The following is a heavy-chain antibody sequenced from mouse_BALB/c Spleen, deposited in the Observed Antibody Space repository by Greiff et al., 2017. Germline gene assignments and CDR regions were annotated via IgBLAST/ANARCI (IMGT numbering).Heavy chain of an antibody. CDR1: GFNIKDTY. V-gene: IGHV14-3*02. CDR3: ARYGYRSAMDY. D-gene: IGHD1-2*01. J-gene: IGHJ4*01. Sequence: EVQLQQSGAELVKPGASVKLSCTASGFNIKDTYMHWVKQRPEQGLEWIGRIDPANGNTKYDPKFQGKATITADTSSNTAYLQLSSLTSEDTAVYYCARYGYRSAMDYWGQGTSVTVAS. CDR2: IDPANGNT.